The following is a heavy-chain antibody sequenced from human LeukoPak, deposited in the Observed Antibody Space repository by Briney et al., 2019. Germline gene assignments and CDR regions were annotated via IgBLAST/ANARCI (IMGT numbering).Heavy chain of an antibody. CDR1: GFTFYSYG. CDR2: INRSGDST. D-gene: IGHD6-19*01. CDR3: VKDDNSGWFPPLDF. Sequence: GGSLRLSCAASGFTFYSYGMNWVRQAPGKGLEWVSGINRSGDSTSYADSVKGRFTISRDNSRNTLYLQMNSLRAEDTAVYYCVKDDNSGWFPPLDFWGQGTLVTVSS. V-gene: IGHV3-23*01. J-gene: IGHJ4*02.